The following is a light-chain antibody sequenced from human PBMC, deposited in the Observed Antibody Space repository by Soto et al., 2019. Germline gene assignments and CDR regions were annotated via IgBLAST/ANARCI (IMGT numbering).Light chain of an antibody. J-gene: IGKJ4*01. V-gene: IGKV1-9*01. CDR1: QGISSY. CDR2: AAS. CDR3: QQLNSYPFLT. Sequence: DIQLTQSPSFLSASVGDRVTITCRASQGISSYLAWYQQKPGKAPKLLIYAASTLQSGVPSRFSGSGSGTEFTLSIRRLQPEDFATYYCQQLNSYPFLTFGGGTKVEIK.